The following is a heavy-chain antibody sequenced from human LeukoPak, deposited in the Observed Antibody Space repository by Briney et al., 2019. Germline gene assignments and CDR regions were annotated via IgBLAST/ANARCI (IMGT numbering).Heavy chain of an antibody. J-gene: IGHJ4*02. D-gene: IGHD6-19*01. Sequence: GGSLSLSCAASGFTFDDYAMHWVRQAPGKGLELVSLISGDGGSTYYADSVKGRFTISRDNSKNSLYLQMNSLITEDTALYYCAKDRYSSGWEFDYWGPGTLVTVSS. V-gene: IGHV3-43*02. CDR2: ISGDGGST. CDR3: AKDRYSSGWEFDY. CDR1: GFTFDDYA.